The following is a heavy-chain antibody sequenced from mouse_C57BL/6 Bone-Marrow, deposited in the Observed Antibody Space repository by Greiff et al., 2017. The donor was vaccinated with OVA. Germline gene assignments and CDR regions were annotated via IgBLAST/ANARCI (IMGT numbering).Heavy chain of an antibody. J-gene: IGHJ2*01. Sequence: QVQLQQPGAELVMPGASVKLSCKASGYTFTSYWMHWVKQRPGQGLEWIGVIDPSDSYTNSNQKFKGKSTLTVDKYSSTAYMQLSSLTSEDSAVYYGARGDTTAYCDYWGQGNTRTVSS. V-gene: IGHV1-69*01. CDR2: IDPSDSYT. CDR3: ARGDTTAYCDY. D-gene: IGHD1-2*01. CDR1: GYTFTSYW.